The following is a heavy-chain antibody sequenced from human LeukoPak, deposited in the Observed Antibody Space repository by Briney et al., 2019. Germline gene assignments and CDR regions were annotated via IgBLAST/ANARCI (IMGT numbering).Heavy chain of an antibody. D-gene: IGHD1-26*01. V-gene: IGHV4-38-2*02. CDR3: ARSLVGGSGTYDY. CDR1: PYSIDNDYC. CDR2: IYHTGTT. J-gene: IGHJ4*02. Sequence: SGTLSLTCTVSPYSIDNDYCWGWIRQSPGKGLEWIGTIYHTGTTYYNSSLKSRATISLDTSKNRFSLQMTSVTVADTAMYFCARSLVGGSGTYDYWGQGALVTVSS.